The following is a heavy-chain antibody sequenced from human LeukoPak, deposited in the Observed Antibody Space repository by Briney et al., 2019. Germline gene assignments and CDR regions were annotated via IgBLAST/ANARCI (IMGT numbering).Heavy chain of an antibody. Sequence: GGSLRLSCVASGITFTNYAMGWVRQSPGKGLEWVSTISSNGGTTFYADSVKGRFTISRDSSKNTLFLQMNSLRAEDTAVYYCAKALGDDYRVYWGQGTLVTVSS. CDR3: AKALGDDYRVY. CDR1: GITFTNYA. D-gene: IGHD4-11*01. V-gene: IGHV3-23*01. J-gene: IGHJ4*02. CDR2: ISSNGGTT.